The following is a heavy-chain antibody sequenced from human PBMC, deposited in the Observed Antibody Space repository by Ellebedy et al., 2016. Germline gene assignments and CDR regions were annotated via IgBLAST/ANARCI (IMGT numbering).Heavy chain of an antibody. CDR2: VNQDGTVD. CDR1: ELTFW. Sequence: GGSLRLXCETSELTFWMNWVRQAPGTGLEWVASVNQDGTVDHYVDSVRGRFTVSRDNAKSSLYLQMNSLRAGDTAMYYCLPAGGSSRWGQGTLVTVSS. CDR3: LPAGGSSR. V-gene: IGHV3-7*01. J-gene: IGHJ4*02. D-gene: IGHD2-2*01.